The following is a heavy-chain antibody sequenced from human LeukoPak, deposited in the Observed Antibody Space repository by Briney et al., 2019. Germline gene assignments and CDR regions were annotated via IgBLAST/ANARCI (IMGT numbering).Heavy chain of an antibody. CDR1: GFTFSSYE. D-gene: IGHD3-10*02. CDR3: AELGITMIGGV. CDR2: ISSSGSTI. V-gene: IGHV3-48*03. Sequence: PGGSLKLSCAASGFTFSSYEMNWVRQAPGKGLEWVSYISSSGSTIYYADSVKGRFTISRDNAKNSLYLQMNSLRAEDTAVYYCAELGITMIGGVWGKGTTVTISS. J-gene: IGHJ6*04.